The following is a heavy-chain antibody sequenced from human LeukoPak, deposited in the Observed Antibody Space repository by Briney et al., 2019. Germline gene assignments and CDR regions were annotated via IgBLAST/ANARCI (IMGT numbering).Heavy chain of an antibody. CDR1: GFTFRSYS. D-gene: IGHD3-16*01. CDR3: ARDTFGVFDY. J-gene: IGHJ4*02. CDR2: ISSSSSYI. Sequence: GGSLRLSCAASGFTFRSYSMNWVRQAPGKGLEWVSSISSSSSYIYYADSVKGRFTISRDNAKNSLFLQMNSLRAEDMAVYYCARDTFGVFDYWGQGTLVTVSS. V-gene: IGHV3-21*01.